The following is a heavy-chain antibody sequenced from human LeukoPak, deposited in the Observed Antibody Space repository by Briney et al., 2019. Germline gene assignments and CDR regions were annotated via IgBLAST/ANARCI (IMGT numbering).Heavy chain of an antibody. CDR3: ARGRYKDTAMVPPDY. Sequence: SVKVSCKASGGTFSSYAISWVRQAPGQGLEWMGRIIPILGIANYAQKFQGRVTITADKSTSTAYMEPSSLRSENTAVYYCARGRYKDTAMVPPDYWGQGTLVTVSS. D-gene: IGHD5-18*01. V-gene: IGHV1-69*04. CDR1: GGTFSSYA. CDR2: IIPILGIA. J-gene: IGHJ4*02.